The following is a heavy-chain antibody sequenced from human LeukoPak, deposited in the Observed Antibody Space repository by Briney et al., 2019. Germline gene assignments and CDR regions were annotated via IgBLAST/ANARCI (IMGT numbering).Heavy chain of an antibody. V-gene: IGHV3-74*01. CDR2: INSDGSWT. CDR1: GFTFSSYA. J-gene: IGHJ4*02. CDR3: VSFYETY. D-gene: IGHD2/OR15-2a*01. Sequence: GGSLRLSCAASGFTFSSYAMSWVRQAPGKGLVWVSHINSDGSWTSYADSVKGRFTISKDNAKNTVYLQMNSLRAEDTAVYYCVSFYETYWGRGALVTVSS.